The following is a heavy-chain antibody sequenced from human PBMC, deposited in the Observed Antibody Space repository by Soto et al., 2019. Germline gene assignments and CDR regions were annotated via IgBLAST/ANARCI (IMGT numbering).Heavy chain of an antibody. J-gene: IGHJ5*02. Sequence: QVQLVQSGAEVKKPGSSVKVSCKASGGTFSSYAISWVRQAPGQGLEWMGGIIPIFGTANYAQKFQGRVTITADESTSTAYMELSSRRSYDTAVYYCARGYSSSWSAPRGTFDPWGQGTLDTVSS. CDR1: GGTFSSYA. CDR2: IIPIFGTA. CDR3: ARGYSSSWSAPRGTFDP. D-gene: IGHD6-13*01. V-gene: IGHV1-69*01.